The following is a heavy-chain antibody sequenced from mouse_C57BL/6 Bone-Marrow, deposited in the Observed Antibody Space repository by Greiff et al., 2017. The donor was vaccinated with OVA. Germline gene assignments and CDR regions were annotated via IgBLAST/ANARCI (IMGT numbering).Heavy chain of an antibody. D-gene: IGHD2-1*01. CDR2: IYPRSGNT. CDR1: GYTFTSYG. J-gene: IGHJ3*01. CDR3: ARLYWAY. Sequence: QVQLKQSGAELARPGASVKLSCKASGYTFTSYGISWVKQRTGQGLEWIGEIYPRSGNTYYNEKFKGKATLTADKSSSTAYMELRSLTSEDSAVYFCARLYWAYWGQGTLVTVSA. V-gene: IGHV1-81*01.